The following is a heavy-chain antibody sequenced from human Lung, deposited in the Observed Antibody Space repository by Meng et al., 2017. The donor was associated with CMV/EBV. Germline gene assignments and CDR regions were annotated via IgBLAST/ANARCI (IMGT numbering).Heavy chain of an antibody. CDR1: GGSFSGYY. J-gene: IGHJ4*02. CDR2: INHSGST. D-gene: IGHD2-2*01. V-gene: IGHV4-34*01. CDR3: ARALVVPAASLDY. Sequence: SETLSLXCAVYGGSFSGYYWSWIRQPPGKGLEWIGEINHSGSTNYNPSLKSRVTISVDTSKNQFSLKLSSVTAADTAVYYCARALVVPAASLDYWGQGTRVNGYS.